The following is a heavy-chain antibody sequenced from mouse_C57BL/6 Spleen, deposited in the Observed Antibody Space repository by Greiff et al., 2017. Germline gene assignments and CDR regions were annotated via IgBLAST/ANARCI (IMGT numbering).Heavy chain of an antibody. CDR2: INPYNGGT. CDR1: GYTFTDYY. J-gene: IGHJ4*01. V-gene: IGHV1-19*01. Sequence: EVQLQQSGPVLVTPGASVTMSCKASGYTFTDYYMNWVKQTPGKSLEWIGVINPYNGGTSYNQQFKGKAILTVDKSSRTAYMALTSLTSEDSAVYDCDRKRDLYYYGLDYWGQGTSVTVSA. CDR3: DRKRDLYYYGLDY.